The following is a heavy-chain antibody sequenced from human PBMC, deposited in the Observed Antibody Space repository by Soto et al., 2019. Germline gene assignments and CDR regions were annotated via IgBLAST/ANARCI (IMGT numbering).Heavy chain of an antibody. CDR2: INAGNGNT. Sequence: ASVKVSCKASGYTFTSYAISWVRHAPGQGLEWMGWINAGNGNTKYSQKFQGRVTITRDTSASTAYMELSSLRSEDTAVYYCARDRMPMDVWGQGTTVTVSS. CDR1: GYTFTSYA. V-gene: IGHV1-3*01. CDR3: ARDRMPMDV. D-gene: IGHD2-2*01. J-gene: IGHJ6*02.